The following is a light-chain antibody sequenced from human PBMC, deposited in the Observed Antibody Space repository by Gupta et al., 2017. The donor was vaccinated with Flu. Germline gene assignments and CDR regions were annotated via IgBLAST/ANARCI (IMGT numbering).Light chain of an antibody. CDR3: QQYGSSPGWT. V-gene: IGKV3-20*01. Sequence: EIVLTQSPGTLSLSPGERAILSCRASQSVSSSYLAWYQQKPGQAPRLLIYGASSRATGIPDRFSGSGSGTDFTLTISRREPEDFAVYYCQQYGSSPGWTFGQGTKVEIK. CDR1: QSVSSSY. J-gene: IGKJ1*01. CDR2: GAS.